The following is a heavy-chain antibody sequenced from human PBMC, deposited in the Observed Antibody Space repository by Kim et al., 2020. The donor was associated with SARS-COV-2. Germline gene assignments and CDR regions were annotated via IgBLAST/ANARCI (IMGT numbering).Heavy chain of an antibody. D-gene: IGHD3-9*01. CDR3: ARDRYDILTGYFTYYYYGMDV. CDR1: GGSVSSGSYY. J-gene: IGHJ6*02. CDR2: IYYSGST. Sequence: SETLSLTCTVSGGSVSSGSYYWSWIRQPPGKGLEWIGYIYYSGSTNYNPSLKSRVTISVDTSKNQFSLKLSSVTAADTAVYYCARDRYDILTGYFTYYYYGMDVWGQGTTVTVSS. V-gene: IGHV4-61*01.